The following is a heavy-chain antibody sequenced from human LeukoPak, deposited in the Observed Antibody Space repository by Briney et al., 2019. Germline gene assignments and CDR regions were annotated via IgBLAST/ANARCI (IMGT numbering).Heavy chain of an antibody. CDR1: GYTFTSYD. Sequence: ASVKVSCKASGYTFTSYDINWVRQATGQGLEWMGWMNPNSGNTGYAQKFQGRVTMTTDTSTSTAYVELRSLRSDDTAVYYCARDQLGYDFWSGYYVASYYYYGMDVWGQGTTVTVSS. V-gene: IGHV1-8*01. CDR3: ARDQLGYDFWSGYYVASYYYYGMDV. CDR2: MNPNSGNT. D-gene: IGHD3-3*01. J-gene: IGHJ6*02.